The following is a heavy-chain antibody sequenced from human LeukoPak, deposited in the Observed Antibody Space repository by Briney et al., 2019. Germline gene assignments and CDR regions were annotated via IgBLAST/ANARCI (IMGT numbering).Heavy chain of an antibody. D-gene: IGHD6-13*01. CDR2: IYYSGST. V-gene: IGHV4-39*07. Sequence: SETLSLTCTVSGGSISSYYWGWIRQPPGKGLEWIGSIYYSGSTYYNPSLKSRVTISVDTSKNQFSLKLSSVTAADTAVYYCASLSIAAADDAFDIWGQGTMVTVSS. CDR1: GGSISSYY. J-gene: IGHJ3*02. CDR3: ASLSIAAADDAFDI.